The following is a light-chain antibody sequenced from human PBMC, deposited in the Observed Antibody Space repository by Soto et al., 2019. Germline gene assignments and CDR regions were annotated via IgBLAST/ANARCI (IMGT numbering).Light chain of an antibody. CDR2: EVS. CDR1: SSDVGGYDY. Sequence: QSVLTQPASVSGSPGQSITISCTGTSSDVGGYDYVSWYQLHPGKAPKLILFEVSNRPSGVSYRFSGSKSGNTASLTISGLQAEDETDYFCSSYSISTAYLFGTGTKGTVL. V-gene: IGLV2-14*01. J-gene: IGLJ1*01. CDR3: SSYSISTAYL.